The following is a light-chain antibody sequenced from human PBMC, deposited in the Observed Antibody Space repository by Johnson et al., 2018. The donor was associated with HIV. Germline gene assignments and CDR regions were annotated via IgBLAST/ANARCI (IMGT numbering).Light chain of an antibody. J-gene: IGLJ1*01. V-gene: IGLV1-51*01. Sequence: QSVLTQPPSVSAAPGQKVTISCSGSSSNIGNNYVSWYQQVPGTAPKLLIYDNDERPSGIPDRFSGSKSGASATLGITGLQTGDEANYYCGTWDSSLRAGRVFGTGTKVTVL. CDR3: GTWDSSLRAGRV. CDR1: SSNIGNNY. CDR2: DND.